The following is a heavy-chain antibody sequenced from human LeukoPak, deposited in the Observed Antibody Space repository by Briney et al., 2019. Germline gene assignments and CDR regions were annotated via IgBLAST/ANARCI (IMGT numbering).Heavy chain of an antibody. Sequence: SETLSLTCTVSGGSISGYYWSWIRQPPGKGLEWIGYTYYSGSTSYNPSLKSRVTISVDTSKNQFSLKLSSVTAADTAVYYCAREGARWEPSFSAFDIWGQGTMVTVSS. CDR3: AREGARWEPSFSAFDI. J-gene: IGHJ3*02. CDR2: TYYSGST. V-gene: IGHV4-59*01. D-gene: IGHD1-26*01. CDR1: GGSISGYY.